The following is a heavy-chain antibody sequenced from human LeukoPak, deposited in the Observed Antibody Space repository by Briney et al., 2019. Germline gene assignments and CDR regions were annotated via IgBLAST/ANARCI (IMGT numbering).Heavy chain of an antibody. CDR2: IYAGDADT. D-gene: IGHD1-7*01. J-gene: IGHJ4*02. CDR1: GHSFSTDW. V-gene: IGHV5-51*01. Sequence: GESLKICCKGSGHSFSTDWIAWVRQMPGKGLEWMGVIYAGDADTRYSPSFQGQVTISADKSLNTAYLQWTNLKASDTAMYYCAGFRGELLDGFDFWGQGTLLTVSS. CDR3: AGFRGELLDGFDF.